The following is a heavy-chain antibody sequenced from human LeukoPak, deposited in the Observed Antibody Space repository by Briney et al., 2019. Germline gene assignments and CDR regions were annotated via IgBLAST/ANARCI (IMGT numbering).Heavy chain of an antibody. D-gene: IGHD1-20*01. Sequence: PGGSLRLSCAASGFTFSTCAMNWVRQAPGKGLEWVSGISGSSGSTYYADSVKGRFTISRDNSKNTLYLQMNSLRVEDTAVYYCAKGITIQSHFDYWGQGTLVTVSS. CDR1: GFTFSTCA. CDR3: AKGITIQSHFDY. V-gene: IGHV3-23*01. J-gene: IGHJ4*02. CDR2: ISGSSGST.